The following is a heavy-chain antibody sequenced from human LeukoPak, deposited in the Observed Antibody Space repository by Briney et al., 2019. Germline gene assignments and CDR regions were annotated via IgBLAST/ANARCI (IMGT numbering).Heavy chain of an antibody. CDR1: GGSISDSTISMSSY. V-gene: IGHV4-39*01. CDR2: IYYNGKT. J-gene: IGHJ1*01. D-gene: IGHD1-26*01. Sequence: PSETLSLTCSVSGGSISDSTISMSSYWGWIRQPPGKGLEWIGSIYYNGKTYYKSSLKSRVTISVDTSKNQLSLKLSSVTAADTAVYYCARHVVGPTGAEYLDHWGQGTLVTVSS. CDR3: ARHVVGPTGAEYLDH.